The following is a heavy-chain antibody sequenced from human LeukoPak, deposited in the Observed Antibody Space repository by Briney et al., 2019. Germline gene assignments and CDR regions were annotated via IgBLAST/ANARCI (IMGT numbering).Heavy chain of an antibody. J-gene: IGHJ4*02. CDR2: ISYDGSNK. CDR3: AKDPEFDWSFDY. V-gene: IGHV3-30*04. Sequence: PGGSLRLSCAASGFTFSSYAMHWVRQAPGKGLEWVAVISYDGSNKYYADSVKGRFTISRDNSKNTLYLQMNSLRAEDTAVYYCAKDPEFDWSFDYWGQGTLVTVSS. D-gene: IGHD3-9*01. CDR1: GFTFSSYA.